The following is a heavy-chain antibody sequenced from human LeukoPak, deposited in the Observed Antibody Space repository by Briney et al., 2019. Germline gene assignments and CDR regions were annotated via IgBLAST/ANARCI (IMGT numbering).Heavy chain of an antibody. Sequence: ASVKVSCKVSGSTLTELSMHWVRQAPGEGLEWMGGFAPEDGEAIYAQKFQGRVTMTEDTSTDTVYMELSSLRSEDTAVYYCATDFLGFDPWGQGTLVTVSS. CDR2: FAPEDGEA. V-gene: IGHV1-24*01. J-gene: IGHJ5*02. D-gene: IGHD2/OR15-2a*01. CDR1: GSTLTELS. CDR3: ATDFLGFDP.